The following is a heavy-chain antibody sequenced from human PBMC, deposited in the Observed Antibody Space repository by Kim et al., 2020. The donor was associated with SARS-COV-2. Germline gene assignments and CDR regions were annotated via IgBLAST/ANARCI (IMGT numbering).Heavy chain of an antibody. Sequence: GGSLRLSCAASGFTFSSYSMNWVRRLQGMGLEWVSSISSSSSYIYYADSVKGRFTISRDNAKNSLYLQMNSLRAEDTAVYYCARDPYGGDLFYYYYGMDVWGQGTTVTVSS. CDR3: ARDPYGGDLFYYYYGMDV. CDR1: GFTFSSYS. CDR2: ISSSSSYI. D-gene: IGHD2-21*01. V-gene: IGHV3-21*01. J-gene: IGHJ6*02.